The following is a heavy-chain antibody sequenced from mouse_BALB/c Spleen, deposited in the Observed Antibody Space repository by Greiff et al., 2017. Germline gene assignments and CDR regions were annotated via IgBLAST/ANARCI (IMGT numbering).Heavy chain of an antibody. V-gene: IGHV2-9*02. D-gene: IGHD2-4*01. CDR3: ARIYYDYDGVSWFAY. CDR1: GFSLTSYG. J-gene: IGHJ3*01. Sequence: QVQLKESGPGLVAPSQSLSITCTVSGFSLTSYGVHWVRQPPGKGLEWLGVIWAGGSTNYNSTLMSRLSISKDNSKSQVFLKMNSLQTDDTAMYYCARIYYDYDGVSWFAYWGQGTLVTVSA. CDR2: IWAGGST.